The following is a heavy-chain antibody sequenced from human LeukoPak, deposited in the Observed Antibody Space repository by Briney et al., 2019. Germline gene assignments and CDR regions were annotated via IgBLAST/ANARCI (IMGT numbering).Heavy chain of an antibody. D-gene: IGHD4/OR15-4a*01. Sequence: GGSLRLSCAASGFTFDDYAMHWVQQAPGKGLEWVSSISWNSGSIGYADSVKGRFTISRDNAKNSLYLQMNSLRAEDTALYYCAKDSRGWLTYGMDVWGQGTTVTVSS. CDR3: AKDSRGWLTYGMDV. CDR2: ISWNSGSI. V-gene: IGHV3-9*01. CDR1: GFTFDDYA. J-gene: IGHJ6*02.